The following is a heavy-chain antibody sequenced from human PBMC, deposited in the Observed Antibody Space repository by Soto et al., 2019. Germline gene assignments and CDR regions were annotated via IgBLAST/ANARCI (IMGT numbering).Heavy chain of an antibody. Sequence: VQLVQSGVEVKKPGASVKVSCKDSGYTFTNYGISWVRQAPGQGLEWMGWINTYNGNTNYAQKAQGRVTMTTETSTSTAYMELRSLRPDDTAVYYCARVLLYSTRATVRFDIWGQGTMLTVSS. CDR1: GYTFTNYG. CDR3: ARVLLYSTRATVRFDI. V-gene: IGHV1-18*01. J-gene: IGHJ3*02. CDR2: INTYNGNT. D-gene: IGHD6-13*01.